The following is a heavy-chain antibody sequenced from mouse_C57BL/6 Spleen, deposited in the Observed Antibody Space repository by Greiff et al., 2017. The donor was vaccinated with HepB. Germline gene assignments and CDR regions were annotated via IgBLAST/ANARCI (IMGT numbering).Heavy chain of an antibody. D-gene: IGHD5-1*01. CDR2: ISDGGSYT. V-gene: IGHV5-4*01. J-gene: IGHJ4*01. Sequence: EVQLQESGGGLVKPGGSLKLSCAASGFTFSSYAMSWVRQTPEKRLEWVATISDGGSYTYYPDNVKGRFTISRDNAKNNLYLQMSHLKSEDTAMYYCAREVPSYYAMDYWGQGTSVTVSS. CDR1: GFTFSSYA. CDR3: AREVPSYYAMDY.